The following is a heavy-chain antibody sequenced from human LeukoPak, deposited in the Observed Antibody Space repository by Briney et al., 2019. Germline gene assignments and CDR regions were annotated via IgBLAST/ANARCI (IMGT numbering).Heavy chain of an antibody. D-gene: IGHD3-10*01. CDR2: ISYYGSNK. CDR3: SRGSGSGSYLD. CDR1: GFTFSSYG. V-gene: IGHV3-30*03. Sequence: PGGSRRLSCAASGFTFSSYGMHWVRQAPGRGLEWVAGISYYGSNKYYADSVKGRFTVSRDNSKNTLHLQMNSLRSEDTAVYFFSRGSGSGSYLDWGQGTPVSVSS. J-gene: IGHJ4*02.